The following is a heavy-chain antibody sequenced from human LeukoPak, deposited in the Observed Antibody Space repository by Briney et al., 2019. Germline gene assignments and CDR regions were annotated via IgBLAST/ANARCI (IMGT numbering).Heavy chain of an antibody. D-gene: IGHD3-9*01. V-gene: IGHV3-23*01. CDR2: ISGSGGST. Sequence: GGSLRLSCAASGFTFSSYAMSWVRQAPGKGLEWVSAISGSGGSTYYADSVKGRFTISRDNSKNTLYLQMNSLRAEDTAVYYCAKDGHTQNFDWLFGLDYWGQGTLVTVSS. CDR3: AKDGHTQNFDWLFGLDY. J-gene: IGHJ4*02. CDR1: GFTFSSYA.